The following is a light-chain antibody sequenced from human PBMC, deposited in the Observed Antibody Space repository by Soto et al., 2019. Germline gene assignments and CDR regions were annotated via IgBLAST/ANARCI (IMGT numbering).Light chain of an antibody. CDR1: QSVLYSSNNRNY. V-gene: IGKV4-1*01. CDR2: WAS. J-gene: IGKJ3*01. Sequence: DIVMTQSPDSLAVSLGERATINCKSSQSVLYSSNNRNYLAWYQQKPGQPPKLLIYWASARESGXXXRXSGXXXXXXXXXXXXXXQAEDVVVYYCQQYYSTPLGFGPGTKVDIK. CDR3: QQYYSTPLG.